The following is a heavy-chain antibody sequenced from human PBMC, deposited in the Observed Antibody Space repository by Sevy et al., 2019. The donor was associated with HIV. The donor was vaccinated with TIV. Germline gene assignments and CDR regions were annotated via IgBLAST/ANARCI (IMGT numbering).Heavy chain of an antibody. D-gene: IGHD3-22*01. CDR2: IYYSGST. CDR3: ARRADSMKGRGAFDI. Sequence: KQSQTLSLTCTVSGGSNYYWGWIRQPPGKGLEWIGSIYYSGSTHYNPSLKSRVTIFVDTSKNQFSLKLSSVTAADTAVYYCARRADSMKGRGAFDIWGQGTMVTVSS. J-gene: IGHJ3*02. CDR1: GGSNYY. V-gene: IGHV4-39*01.